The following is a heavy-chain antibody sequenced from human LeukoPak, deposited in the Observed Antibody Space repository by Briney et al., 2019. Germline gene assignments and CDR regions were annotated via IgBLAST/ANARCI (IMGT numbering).Heavy chain of an antibody. Sequence: SETLSLTCTVSGGSISSSYWSWIRQPPGKGLEWIGYIYYSGSTNYNPSLKSRVTISVDTSKNQFSLKLSSVTAADTAVYYCAREGGGGYSYVGIDYWGQGTLVTVSS. V-gene: IGHV4-59*01. CDR3: AREGGGGYSYVGIDY. D-gene: IGHD5-18*01. CDR2: IYYSGST. CDR1: GGSISSSY. J-gene: IGHJ4*02.